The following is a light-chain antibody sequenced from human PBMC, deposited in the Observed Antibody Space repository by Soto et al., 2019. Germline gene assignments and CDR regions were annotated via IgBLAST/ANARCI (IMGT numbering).Light chain of an antibody. CDR1: QSISTY. CDR2: AAS. J-gene: IGKJ1*01. CDR3: QQSYSSPWT. Sequence: DIQMTQSPSSLSASVGDRVTITCRASQSISTYLNWYQQKPGKAPTVLIFAASTLQSGVPSRFSGSGSGTDFTLTVTSLQPEDFANYYCQQSYSSPWTFGQGTRVEIK. V-gene: IGKV1-39*01.